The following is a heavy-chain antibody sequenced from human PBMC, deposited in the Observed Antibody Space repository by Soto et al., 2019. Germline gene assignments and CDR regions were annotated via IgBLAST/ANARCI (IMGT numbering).Heavy chain of an antibody. Sequence: PGSSLSSSCAAFVFTFSSCAMSWDRQAPGKGLEWVSAISGSGGSTYYADSVKGRFTISRDNSKNTLYLQMNSLRAEDTAVYYCAKDQSFGAQPPGDVWGQGTLVTVSS. D-gene: IGHD3-10*01. CDR3: AKDQSFGAQPPGDV. V-gene: IGHV3-23*01. J-gene: IGHJ4*02. CDR1: VFTFSSCA. CDR2: ISGSGGST.